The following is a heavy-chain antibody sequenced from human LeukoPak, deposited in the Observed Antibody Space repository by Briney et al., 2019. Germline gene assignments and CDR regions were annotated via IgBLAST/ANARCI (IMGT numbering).Heavy chain of an antibody. CDR2: ISSSSSYI. CDR1: GFTFSSYS. Sequence: PGGSLRLSCAASGFTFSSYSMNWVRQAPGKGLEWVSSISSSSSYIYYADSVKGRFTISRDNAKNSLYLQMNSLRAEDTAVYYCAKGGPVLLWFGESINWFDPWGQGTLVTVSS. CDR3: AKGGPVLLWFGESINWFDP. D-gene: IGHD3-10*01. J-gene: IGHJ5*02. V-gene: IGHV3-21*04.